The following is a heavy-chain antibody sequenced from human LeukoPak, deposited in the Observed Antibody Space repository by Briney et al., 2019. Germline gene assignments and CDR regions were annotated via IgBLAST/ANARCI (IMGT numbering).Heavy chain of an antibody. CDR1: GGSISSYY. V-gene: IGHV4-59*01. D-gene: IGHD3-10*01. CDR2: IYYSGST. Sequence: SETLSLTCTVSGGSISSYYWSWIRQPPGKGLEWIGYIYYSGSTNYNPSLKSRVTISVDTSKNQFSLKLSSVTAADTAVYYCARDQKGYYYGSGGDNWFDPWGQGTLVTVSS. J-gene: IGHJ5*02. CDR3: ARDQKGYYYGSGGDNWFDP.